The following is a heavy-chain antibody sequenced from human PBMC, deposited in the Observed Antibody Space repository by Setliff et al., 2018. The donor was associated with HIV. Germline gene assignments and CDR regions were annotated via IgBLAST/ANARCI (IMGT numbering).Heavy chain of an antibody. CDR2: ISAYNGNT. D-gene: IGHD2-2*01. CDR1: GYTFTAYY. J-gene: IGHJ6*03. CDR3: ARRVHLTVPAHYYYYYMDV. Sequence: ASVKVSCKASGYTFTAYYIHWVRQAPGQGLEWMGWISAYNGNTNYAQKLQGRVTMTTDTSTSTAYMELRSLRSDDTAVYYCARRVHLTVPAHYYYYYMDVWGKGTTVTVSS. V-gene: IGHV1-18*04.